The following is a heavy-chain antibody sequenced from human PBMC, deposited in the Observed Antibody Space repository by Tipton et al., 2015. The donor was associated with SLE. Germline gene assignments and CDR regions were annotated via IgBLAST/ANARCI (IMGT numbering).Heavy chain of an antibody. V-gene: IGHV5-51*03. CDR2: IYPGDSDT. CDR1: GYSFSSYW. CDR3: TRNMQQDAFDI. Sequence: VQLVQSGAEVQKPGESLKISCKGSGYSFSSYWIGWVRQMPGKGLEWMGIIYPGDSDTRYSPSFQGQVTISADESISTAYLQWSSLKATDTALYSCTRNMQQDAFDIWGQGTMVTVSS. D-gene: IGHD6-13*01. J-gene: IGHJ3*02.